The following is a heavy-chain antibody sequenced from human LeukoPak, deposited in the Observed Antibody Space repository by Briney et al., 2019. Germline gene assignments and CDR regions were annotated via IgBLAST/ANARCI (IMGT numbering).Heavy chain of an antibody. D-gene: IGHD5-12*01. CDR3: ARDSGYDPDYFDY. J-gene: IGHJ4*02. V-gene: IGHV3-7*01. CDR1: GFTFSSYW. CDR2: IKQDGSEK. Sequence: GGSLRLSCAASGFTFSSYWMSWVRQAPGKGLEWVANIKQDGSEKYYVDSVKGRFTISRDNAKNSLYLQMNSLRAEDTAVYYCARDSGYDPDYFDYWGRGTLVTVSS.